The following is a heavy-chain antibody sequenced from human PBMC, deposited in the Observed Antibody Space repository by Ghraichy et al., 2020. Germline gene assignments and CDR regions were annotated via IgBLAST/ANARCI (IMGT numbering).Heavy chain of an antibody. Sequence: SGPTLVKPTQTLTLTCTFSGFSLSTSGVGVGWIRQPPGKALEWLALIYWNDDKRYSPSLKSRLTITKDTSKNQVVLTMTNMDPVDTATYYCAHTLLMVYETPFDPWGQGTLVTVSS. J-gene: IGHJ5*02. CDR1: GFSLSTSGVG. CDR2: IYWNDDK. CDR3: AHTLLMVYETPFDP. D-gene: IGHD2-8*01. V-gene: IGHV2-5*01.